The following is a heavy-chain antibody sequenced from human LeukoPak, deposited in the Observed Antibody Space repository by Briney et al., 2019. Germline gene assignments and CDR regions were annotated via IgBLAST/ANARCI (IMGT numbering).Heavy chain of an antibody. CDR3: ARGALVGSGSYYYYYYGMDV. J-gene: IGHJ6*02. CDR1: GGSISSSSHY. CDR2: IYYSGST. Sequence: PSETLSLTCTVSGGSISSSSHYWSWIRQPPGKGLDWIGYIYYSGSTYYNPSLKSRVTISVDTSKNQFSLKLSSVTAADTAVYYCARGALVGSGSYYYYYYGMDVWGQGTTVTVSS. D-gene: IGHD3-10*01. V-gene: IGHV4-30-4*08.